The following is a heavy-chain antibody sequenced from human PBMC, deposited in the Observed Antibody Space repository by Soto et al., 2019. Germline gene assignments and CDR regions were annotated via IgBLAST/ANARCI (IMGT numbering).Heavy chain of an antibody. Sequence: QVQLVESGGGVVQPGRSLRLSCAASGFTFSNYAMHWVRQAPGKGLEWVAVISFDGSSKYYADSVKGRFTISRDSSKNTRERQRSSLRTEDTAGYYCARAPTERGFDYWGQGTLVTVSS. D-gene: IGHD1-1*01. CDR2: ISFDGSSK. V-gene: IGHV3-30-3*01. CDR1: GFTFSNYA. J-gene: IGHJ4*02. CDR3: ARAPTERGFDY.